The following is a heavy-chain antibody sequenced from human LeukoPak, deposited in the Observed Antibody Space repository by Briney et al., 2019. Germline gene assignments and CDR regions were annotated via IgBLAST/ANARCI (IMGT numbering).Heavy chain of an antibody. V-gene: IGHV3-53*01. CDR3: ARVGGVYYDSKGFDP. CDR2: IYSGGST. D-gene: IGHD3-22*01. CDR1: GFTVSSNY. J-gene: IGHJ5*02. Sequence: GGSLRLSCAASGFTVSSNYMSWVRHAPGKGLEWVSVIYSGGSTYYADSVKGRFTISRDNSKNTLYLQMNSLRAEDTAVYYCARVGGVYYDSKGFDPWGQGTLVTVSS.